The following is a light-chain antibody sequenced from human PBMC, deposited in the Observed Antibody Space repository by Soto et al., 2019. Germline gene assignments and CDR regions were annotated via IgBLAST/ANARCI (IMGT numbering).Light chain of an antibody. V-gene: IGKV1-33*01. Sequence: DIQMTQSPSSLSASVGDRVTITCQASQDINNYVNWYQQKPGKAPKLLIFDASTLKTGAPSRFSGSGSGTDFSFTISSLQPEDIATYYCQQSNDLVSFGQGTRLEIK. CDR1: QDINNY. CDR3: QQSNDLVS. J-gene: IGKJ5*01. CDR2: DAS.